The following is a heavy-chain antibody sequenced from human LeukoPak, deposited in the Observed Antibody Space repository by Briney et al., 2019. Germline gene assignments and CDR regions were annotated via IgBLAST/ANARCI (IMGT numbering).Heavy chain of an antibody. CDR1: GGSISSGGYY. CDR2: IYYSGST. V-gene: IGHV4-31*03. CDR3: ARGRRYIYGD. D-gene: IGHD5-18*01. Sequence: KSSETLSLTCTVSGGSISSGGYYWSWIRQHPGTGLEWIGYIYYSGSTYYNPCLKSRVTISVYTSKNQFSLKLSSGTAADTAVYYCARGRRYIYGDWGQGTLVSVSS. J-gene: IGHJ4*02.